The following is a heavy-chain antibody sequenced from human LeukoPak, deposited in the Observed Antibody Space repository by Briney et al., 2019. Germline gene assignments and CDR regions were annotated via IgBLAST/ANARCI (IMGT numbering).Heavy chain of an antibody. CDR1: GYTFTGYY. CDR2: INPNSGGT. CDR3: ARVHKLRYFDWLLKNNYFDY. J-gene: IGHJ4*02. V-gene: IGHV1-2*02. D-gene: IGHD3-9*01. Sequence: ASVKVSCKASGYTFTGYYMHWVRQAPGQGLEWMGWINPNSGGTNYAQKFQGRVTMTRDTSISTAYMELSRLRSDDTAVYYCARVHKLRYFDWLLKNNYFDYWGQGTLVTVSS.